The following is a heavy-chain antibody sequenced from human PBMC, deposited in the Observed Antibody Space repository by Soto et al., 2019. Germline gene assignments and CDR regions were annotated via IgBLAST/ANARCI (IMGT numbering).Heavy chain of an antibody. CDR2: INRSGST. CDR3: AKDEGQYSSGWDLN. V-gene: IGHV4-34*01. Sequence: SETLSLTCAVYCGSFSGYYWSWIRQPPGKGLEWIGEINRSGSTNYNPSLKSRVTISVDTSKNQFSLKLSSVTAADTAVYYCAKDEGQYSSGWDLNWGQGTLGTVSS. J-gene: IGHJ4*02. D-gene: IGHD6-19*01. CDR1: CGSFSGYY.